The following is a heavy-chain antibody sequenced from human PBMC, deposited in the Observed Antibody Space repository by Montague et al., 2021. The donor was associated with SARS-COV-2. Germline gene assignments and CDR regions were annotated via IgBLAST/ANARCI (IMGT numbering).Heavy chain of an antibody. D-gene: IGHD6-13*01. J-gene: IGHJ4*02. CDR3: ARAPRSIAAAGTASDY. CDR1: SGSISSYY. Sequence: SETLSLTCTVSSGSISSYYWSWIRQPPGKGLEWIGYIYYSGSTNYNPSLKSRVTISVDTSKNQFSLKLSSVTAADTAVYCCARAPRSIAAAGTASDYWGQGTLVTVSS. V-gene: IGHV4-59*12. CDR2: IYYSGST.